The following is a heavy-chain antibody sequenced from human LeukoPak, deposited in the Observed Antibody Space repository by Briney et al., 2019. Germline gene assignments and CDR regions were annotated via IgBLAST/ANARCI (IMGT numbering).Heavy chain of an antibody. D-gene: IGHD2-2*02. V-gene: IGHV3-33*01. CDR2: IWYDGSNK. CDR3: ARDSVVVPAAIGSSGWPVGDY. CDR1: GFTFSSYG. Sequence: GGSLRLSCAASGFTFSSYGMHWVRQAPGKGLEWVAVIWYDGSNKYYADSVKGRFTISRDNSKNTLYLQMNSLRAGDTAVYYCARDSVVVPAAIGSSGWPVGDYWGQGTLVTVSS. J-gene: IGHJ4*02.